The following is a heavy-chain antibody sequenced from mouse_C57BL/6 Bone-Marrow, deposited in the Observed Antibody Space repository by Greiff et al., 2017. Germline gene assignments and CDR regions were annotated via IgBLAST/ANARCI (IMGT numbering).Heavy chain of an antibody. V-gene: IGHV1-53*01. CDR3: GYYGYDGPCWYFDV. CDR2: INPSNGGT. Sequence: VQLQHPGTELVKPGASVKLSCKASGYTFTSYWMHWVKQRPGQGLEWIGNINPSNGGTNYNEKFKSKATLTVDKSSSTAYMQLSSLTSEDSAVYYCGYYGYDGPCWYFDVWGTGTTVTVSS. J-gene: IGHJ1*03. D-gene: IGHD2-2*01. CDR1: GYTFTSYW.